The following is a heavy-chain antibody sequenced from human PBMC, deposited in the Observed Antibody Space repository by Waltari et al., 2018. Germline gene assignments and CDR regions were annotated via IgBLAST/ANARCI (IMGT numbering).Heavy chain of an antibody. Sequence: QVQLVESGGGVVQPGRSLRLPWAALGFTFSNSAMHWVRQAPGKGLEWVAVISLDGVNKDYGDSVKGRFTISRDNSKNTLYLQMNSLRAEDTAVYYCAKDAAAAPAYYYYKDVWGKGTTVTISS. CDR2: ISLDGVNK. CDR3: AKDAAAAPAYYYYKDV. J-gene: IGHJ6*03. V-gene: IGHV3-30*18. CDR1: GFTFSNSA. D-gene: IGHD6-13*01.